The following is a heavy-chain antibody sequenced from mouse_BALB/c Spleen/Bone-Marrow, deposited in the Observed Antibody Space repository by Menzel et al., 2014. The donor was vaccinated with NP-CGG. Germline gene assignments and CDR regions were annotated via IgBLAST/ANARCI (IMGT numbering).Heavy chain of an antibody. CDR1: GYSFTGYT. CDR3: ARRDYGSSPFDY. CDR2: INPFNGGS. J-gene: IGHJ2*01. V-gene: IGHV1-18*01. D-gene: IGHD1-1*01. Sequence: VQLKDSGPELVKPGASMKISCKASGYSFTGYTMNWVKQSHGKNLEWIGLINPFNGGSIYNQKFKGKATLTIHKSSSTAYMELLGLTSEDSAVYYCARRDYGSSPFDYWGQGTTLTVSS.